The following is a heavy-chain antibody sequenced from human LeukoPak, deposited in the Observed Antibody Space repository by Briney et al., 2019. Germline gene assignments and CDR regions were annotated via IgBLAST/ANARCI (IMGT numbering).Heavy chain of an antibody. V-gene: IGHV3-48*03. D-gene: IGHD1-26*01. CDR3: AGSTADYGLDV. J-gene: IGHJ6*02. CDR1: GFTFSSYE. Sequence: GGSLRLSCAASGFTFSSYEMNWVRQAPGKGLEWVSYISSSGSTIYYADSVKGRFTISRDNAKNSLYLQMNSLRAEDTADYYCAGSTADYGLDVWGQGTTVTVSS. CDR2: ISSSGSTI.